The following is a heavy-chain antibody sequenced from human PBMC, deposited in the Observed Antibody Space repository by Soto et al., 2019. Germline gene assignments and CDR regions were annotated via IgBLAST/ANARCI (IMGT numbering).Heavy chain of an antibody. CDR3: ARGGDKYYDFWSGYYTTHNWFDP. CDR2: IYPGDSDT. CDR1: GYSFTSYW. D-gene: IGHD3-3*01. V-gene: IGHV5-51*01. J-gene: IGHJ5*02. Sequence: PGESLKISCKGSGYSFTSYWIGWVRQMPGKGLEWMGIIYPGDSDTRYSPSFQGQVTTLADKSISTAYLQWSSLKASDTAMYYCARGGDKYYDFWSGYYTTHNWFDPWGQGTLVTVSS.